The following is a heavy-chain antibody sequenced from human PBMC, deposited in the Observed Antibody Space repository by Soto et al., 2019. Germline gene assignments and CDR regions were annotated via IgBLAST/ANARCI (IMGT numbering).Heavy chain of an antibody. CDR3: AKVYGDYEYYYYYYGMDV. CDR2: ISGCGGST. V-gene: IGHV3-23*01. J-gene: IGHJ6*02. D-gene: IGHD4-17*01. CDR1: GFTFSSYA. Sequence: GGSLRLSCAASGFTFSSYAMSWVRQAPGKGLEWVSAISGCGGSTYYADSVKGRFTISRDNSKNTLYLQMNSLRAEDTAVYYCAKVYGDYEYYYYYYGMDVWGQGTTVTVSS.